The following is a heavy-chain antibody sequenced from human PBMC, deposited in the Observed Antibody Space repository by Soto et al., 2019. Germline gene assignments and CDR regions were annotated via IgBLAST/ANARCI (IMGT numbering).Heavy chain of an antibody. CDR2: ISSSGATI. CDR3: ARDPDRVDNWFDP. CDR1: AFTFSDYY. D-gene: IGHD2-2*01. J-gene: IGHJ5*02. V-gene: IGHV3-11*01. Sequence: GGSLRLSCTASAFTFSDYYMNWIRQAPGKGPEWVSYISSSGATIYYADSVKGRFAISRDNAKNILYLQMNNLRAEDTAVYYCARDPDRVDNWFDPWGQGTLVTVSS.